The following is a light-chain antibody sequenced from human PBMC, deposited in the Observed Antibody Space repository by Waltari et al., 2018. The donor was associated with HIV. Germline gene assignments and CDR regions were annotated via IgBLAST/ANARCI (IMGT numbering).Light chain of an antibody. Sequence: QSVLTQPPSVSAAPGQKVTISCSGSSSNIGNHYVSWYQKLPGTALKLLIYDNNKRPSGIPDRFSGSKSGTSATLGITGLQTGDEADYYCGTWDSSLSAGVIGGGTKLTVL. CDR3: GTWDSSLSAGV. CDR1: SSNIGNHY. J-gene: IGLJ2*01. CDR2: DNN. V-gene: IGLV1-51*01.